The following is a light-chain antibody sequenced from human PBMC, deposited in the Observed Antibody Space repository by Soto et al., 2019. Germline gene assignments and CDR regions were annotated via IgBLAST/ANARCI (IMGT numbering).Light chain of an antibody. V-gene: IGLV2-8*01. CDR2: EVN. CDR3: SSYAVSNNVV. CDR1: SSDVGLYNF. J-gene: IGLJ2*01. Sequence: QSVLTQPPSASGSPGQSVTISCTGTSSDVGLYNFVSWYQQHPGKAPKVMIYEVNKRPSGVPDRFSGSKSGNTASLTVSGLQAEDEADYYCSSYAVSNNVVFGGGTKVTVL.